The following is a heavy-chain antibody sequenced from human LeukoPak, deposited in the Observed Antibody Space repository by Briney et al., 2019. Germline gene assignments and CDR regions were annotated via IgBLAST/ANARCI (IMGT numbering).Heavy chain of an antibody. CDR3: AKEIVGAYYYYYGMDV. CDR2: ISGSGGST. Sequence: PGGSLRLSCAASGFTFSSYAMSWVRQAPGKGLEWVSAISGSGGSTYYADSVKGRFTISRDNSKNTLYLQMNSLRAEGTAVYYCAKEIVGAYYYYYGMDVWGQGTTVTVSS. J-gene: IGHJ6*02. CDR1: GFTFSSYA. D-gene: IGHD1-26*01. V-gene: IGHV3-23*01.